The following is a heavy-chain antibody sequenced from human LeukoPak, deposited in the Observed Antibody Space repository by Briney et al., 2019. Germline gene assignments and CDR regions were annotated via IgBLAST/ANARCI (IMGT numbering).Heavy chain of an antibody. CDR2: INHSGST. D-gene: IGHD3-22*01. Sequence: SETLSLTCAVYGGSFSGYYWSWIRQPPGKGLEWIGEINHSGSTNYNPSLKSRVTISVDTSKNQFSLKLSSVTAADTAVHYCARGDSYYYDSSGYSYWGQGTLVTVSS. CDR1: GGSFSGYY. CDR3: ARGDSYYYDSSGYSY. V-gene: IGHV4-34*01. J-gene: IGHJ4*02.